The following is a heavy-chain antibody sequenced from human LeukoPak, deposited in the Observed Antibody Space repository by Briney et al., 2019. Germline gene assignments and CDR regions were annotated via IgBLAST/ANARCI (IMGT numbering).Heavy chain of an antibody. V-gene: IGHV4-4*07. CDR1: GGSISSYY. Sequence: ASETLSLTCTVSGGSISSYYWSWIRQPAGKGLEWIGRTYTSGSTNYNPSLKSRVTMSVDTSKNQFSLKLSSVTAADTAVYYCARDRSYNWNYWFDPWGQGTLVTVSS. CDR3: ARDRSYNWNYWFDP. J-gene: IGHJ5*02. CDR2: TYTSGST. D-gene: IGHD1-7*01.